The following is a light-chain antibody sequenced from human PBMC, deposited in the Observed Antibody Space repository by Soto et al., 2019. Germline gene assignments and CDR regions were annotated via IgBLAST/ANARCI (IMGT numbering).Light chain of an antibody. Sequence: QPVLTQPPSVSGAPGQRVTISCTGSSSNIGAGYDVHWYQQLPGTAPKLLIYGNSNRPSGVPDRFSGSKSGTSASLAITGLQAEDEADYYCQSYDSSRQVVFGGGTKLTVL. CDR3: QSYDSSRQVV. V-gene: IGLV1-40*01. J-gene: IGLJ2*01. CDR1: SSNIGAGYD. CDR2: GNS.